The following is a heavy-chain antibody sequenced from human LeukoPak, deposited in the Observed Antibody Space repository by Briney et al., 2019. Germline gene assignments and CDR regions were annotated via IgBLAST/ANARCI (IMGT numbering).Heavy chain of an antibody. CDR1: GGSMSSYY. D-gene: IGHD3-10*01. CDR2: IYYTGSNT. V-gene: IGHV4-59*01. Sequence: SETLSLTCTVSGGSMSSYYWSWIRQSPGRGLEWIGHIYYTGSNTNYDPSLKSRVTMSVDTSKNQFSLKLTSVSAADTAVYYCARVKALRVREVIISDYFDYWGQGTQVTVSS. CDR3: ARVKALRVREVIISDYFDY. J-gene: IGHJ4*02.